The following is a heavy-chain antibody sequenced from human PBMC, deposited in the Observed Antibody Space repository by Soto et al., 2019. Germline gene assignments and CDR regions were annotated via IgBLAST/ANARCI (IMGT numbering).Heavy chain of an antibody. D-gene: IGHD2-15*01. CDR1: GFTFSIYS. Sequence: SLRLSCASFGFTFSIYSMNWVRQAPGKGLEWVASTSDSGHYIYYADSVEGRFTVSRDNAKRTLYLQMDSLRAEDTAVYYCARVRSGGSGYFDYWGQGTLVTVSS. V-gene: IGHV3-21*01. J-gene: IGHJ4*02. CDR2: TSDSGHYI. CDR3: ARVRSGGSGYFDY.